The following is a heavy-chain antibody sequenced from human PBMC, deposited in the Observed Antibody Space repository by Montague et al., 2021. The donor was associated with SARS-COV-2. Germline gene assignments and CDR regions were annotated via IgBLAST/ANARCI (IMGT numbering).Heavy chain of an antibody. J-gene: IGHJ4*02. CDR2: INSDGSST. Sequence: SLRLSCAASGFTFSSCWMHWVRQAPGKGLVWVPRINSDGSSTSYADSVKGRFTISRDNAKNTLYLQMNSLRAEDTAVYYCARDIVAPYYFDYWGQGTLVTVSS. D-gene: IGHD5-12*01. CDR1: GFTFSSCW. V-gene: IGHV3-74*01. CDR3: ARDIVAPYYFDY.